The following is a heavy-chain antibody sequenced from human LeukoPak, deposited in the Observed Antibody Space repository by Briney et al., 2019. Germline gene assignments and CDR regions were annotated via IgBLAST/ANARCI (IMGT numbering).Heavy chain of an antibody. D-gene: IGHD3-3*01. Sequence: PSQTLSLTCTVSSGSISSGDYYWSWIRQPPGKGLEWIGYIFYTGSNYYNPSLKNRVTISVDTSKNQFSLKLSSVTAPDTAVYYCARAFGVVIGDYWGQGTLVTVSS. CDR3: ARAFGVVIGDY. J-gene: IGHJ4*02. CDR2: IFYTGSN. CDR1: SGSISSGDYY. V-gene: IGHV4-30-4*08.